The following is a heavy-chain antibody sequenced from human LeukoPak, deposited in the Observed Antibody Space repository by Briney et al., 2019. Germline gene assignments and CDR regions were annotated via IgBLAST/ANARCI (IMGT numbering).Heavy chain of an antibody. CDR1: GGSFSGYY. D-gene: IGHD3-16*02. CDR3: ARGARAEPYYDYVWGSYRNDY. V-gene: IGHV4-34*01. J-gene: IGHJ4*02. Sequence: PSETLSLTCTVYGGSFSGYYWSWIRQPPGKGLEWIGEINHSGSTNYNPSLKSRVTISVDTSKNQFSLKLSSVTAADTAVYYCARGARAEPYYDYVWGSYRNDYWGQGTLVTVSS. CDR2: INHSGST.